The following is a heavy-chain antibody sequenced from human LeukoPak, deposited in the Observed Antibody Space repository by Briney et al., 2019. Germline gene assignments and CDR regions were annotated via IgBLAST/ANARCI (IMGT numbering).Heavy chain of an antibody. J-gene: IGHJ4*02. V-gene: IGHV3-66*02. CDR1: GFTVSSNY. CDR3: ARSPPRSITGMFAPYYFDY. Sequence: GGSLRLSCAASGFTVSSNYMSWVRQAPGKGLEWVSVIYSGGSTYYADSVKGRFTISRDNSKNTLYLQMNSLRAEDTAAYYCARSPPRSITGMFAPYYFDYWGQGTLVTVSS. CDR2: IYSGGST. D-gene: IGHD1-20*01.